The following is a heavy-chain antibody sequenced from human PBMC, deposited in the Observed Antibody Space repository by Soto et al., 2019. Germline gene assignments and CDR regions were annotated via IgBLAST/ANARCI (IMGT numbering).Heavy chain of an antibody. D-gene: IGHD3-16*02. J-gene: IGHJ3*02. Sequence: SETLSLTCAVYGGSFSGYYWSWIRQPPGKGLEWIGEINHSGSTNSNPSLKSRVTISVDTSKNQFSLKLSSVTAADTAVYYCARHIAIWGSYRQRAGAAFDIWGQGTMVTVSS. CDR2: INHSGST. CDR3: ARHIAIWGSYRQRAGAAFDI. CDR1: GGSFSGYY. V-gene: IGHV4-34*01.